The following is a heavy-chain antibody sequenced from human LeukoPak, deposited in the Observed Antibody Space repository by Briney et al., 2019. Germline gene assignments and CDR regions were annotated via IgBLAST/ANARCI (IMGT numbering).Heavy chain of an antibody. Sequence: GRSLRLSCAASGFTFSSYGMHWVRQAPGKGLDWVSVISSSSRYMYYADAVMGRFTISRDNAKNSLYLQMNSLRAEDTAVYYCARVSTAVSLAIDYWGQGTLVTVST. CDR3: ARVSTAVSLAIDY. CDR1: GFTFSSYG. J-gene: IGHJ4*02. V-gene: IGHV3-21*06. CDR2: ISSSSRYM. D-gene: IGHD6-13*01.